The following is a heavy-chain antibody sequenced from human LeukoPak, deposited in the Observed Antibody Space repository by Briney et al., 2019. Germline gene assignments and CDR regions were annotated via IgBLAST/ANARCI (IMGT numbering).Heavy chain of an antibody. CDR2: ISSGSSTI. CDR1: GFTFSSYS. J-gene: IGHJ4*02. Sequence: GGSLRLSCAASGFTFSSYSMNWVRQAPGKGLEWVSYISSGSSTIYYADSVKGRFTISRDNAKNSLYLQMNSLRAEDTAVYYCAIRLQDYWGQGTLVTVSS. D-gene: IGHD4-11*01. V-gene: IGHV3-48*04. CDR3: AIRLQDY.